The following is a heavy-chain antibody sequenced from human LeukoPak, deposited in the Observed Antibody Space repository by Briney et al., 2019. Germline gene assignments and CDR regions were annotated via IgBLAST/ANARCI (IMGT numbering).Heavy chain of an antibody. CDR3: ARDLRGGAFQH. CDR2: ISSCSSHI. Sequence: PGGSLRLSCAASGLPFSSYSMNWVRQPPGKGLGWVSSISSCSSHIYYAHSVKGRFTISRDNAKNSLYLQMNSLRAEGTAVYYCARDLRGGAFQHWGQGTLVTVSS. CDR1: GLPFSSYS. D-gene: IGHD3-16*01. J-gene: IGHJ1*01. V-gene: IGHV3-21*01.